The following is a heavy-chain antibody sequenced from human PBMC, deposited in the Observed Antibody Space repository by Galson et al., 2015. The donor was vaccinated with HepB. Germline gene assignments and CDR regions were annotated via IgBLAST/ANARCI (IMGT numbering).Heavy chain of an antibody. CDR2: IYPSDSDT. CDR3: ARPGRGAVDAFDN. CDR1: GYSFTSHW. V-gene: IGHV5-51*03. J-gene: IGHJ3*02. D-gene: IGHD6-19*01. Sequence: QSGAEVKKPGESLKISCKGSGYSFTSHWIGWVRQKPGKGLEWMGIIYPSDSDTTYSPSFQGQVTISADKSISTAYLQWSSLKASDTAMYFCARPGRGAVDAFDNWGQGTMATVSS.